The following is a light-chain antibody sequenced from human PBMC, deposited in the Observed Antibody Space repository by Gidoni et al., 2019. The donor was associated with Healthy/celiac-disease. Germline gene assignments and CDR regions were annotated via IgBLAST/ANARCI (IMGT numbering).Light chain of an antibody. V-gene: IGLV2-14*03. CDR1: SSDIGGYNF. Sequence: QSALTQPASVSGSPGQSITISCSGTSSDIGGYNFVSWYQQHPGEAPKLMIYTVSNRPSGLSNRFSGSRSGNTASLTISGLQAEDEADWYCSSYTSSSTLGVFGGGTKLTVL. CDR3: SSYTSSSTLGV. CDR2: TVS. J-gene: IGLJ3*02.